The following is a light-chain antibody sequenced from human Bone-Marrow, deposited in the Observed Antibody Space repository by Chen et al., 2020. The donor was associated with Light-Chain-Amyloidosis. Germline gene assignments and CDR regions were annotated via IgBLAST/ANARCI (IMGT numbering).Light chain of an antibody. V-gene: IGLV3-21*02. Sequence: SYVLTQPSSVSVAPGQTATIACGGNNIGSTSVHWYQQTPGQAPLLVVYDDSDRPSGIPERLAGSNSGNTATRTSSGVEAGDEADYCCQVWDRSSDRPVFGGGTKLTVL. J-gene: IGLJ3*02. CDR1: NIGSTS. CDR2: DDS. CDR3: QVWDRSSDRPV.